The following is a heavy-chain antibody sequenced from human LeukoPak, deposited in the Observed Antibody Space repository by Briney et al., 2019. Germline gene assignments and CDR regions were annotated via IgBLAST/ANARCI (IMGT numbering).Heavy chain of an antibody. D-gene: IGHD2-15*01. CDR3: ASLESMVAANDAFDI. V-gene: IGHV3-11*04. CDR1: GFTLSDYY. J-gene: IGHJ3*02. Sequence: PGGSLRLSCAASGFTLSDYYMTWIRQAPGKGLEWVSDISIGGLTKHYADSLKGRFTISRDNAENSLYLQMNSLRAEDTAVYYCASLESMVAANDAFDIWGQGTMVTVSS. CDR2: ISIGGLTK.